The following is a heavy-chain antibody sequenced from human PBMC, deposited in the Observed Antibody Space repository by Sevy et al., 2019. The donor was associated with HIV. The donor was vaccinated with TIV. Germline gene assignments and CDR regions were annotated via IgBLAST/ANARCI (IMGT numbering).Heavy chain of an antibody. Sequence: GSLRLSCTASGFTFGDYAMSWFRQAPGKGLEWVGFIRSKAYGGTTEYAASVKGRFTISRDDSKSIAYLQMNSLKTEDTAVYYCTRDGRGKYYYGMDVWGQGTTVTVSS. CDR1: GFTFGDYA. J-gene: IGHJ6*02. D-gene: IGHD3-10*01. CDR3: TRDGRGKYYYGMDV. CDR2: IRSKAYGGTT. V-gene: IGHV3-49*03.